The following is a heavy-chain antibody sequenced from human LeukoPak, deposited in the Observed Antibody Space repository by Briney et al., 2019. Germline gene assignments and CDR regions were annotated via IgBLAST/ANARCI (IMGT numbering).Heavy chain of an antibody. Sequence: PGGSLRLSCAASGFTFSSYWMSWVRQAPGKGLEWVANIKQDGSEKYYVDSVKGRFTISRDNAKNSLYLQMNSLRAEDTAVYYCARLLPEQWLVDGVLDYWGQGTLVTVSS. CDR2: IKQDGSEK. CDR3: ARLLPEQWLVDGVLDY. CDR1: GFTFSSYW. J-gene: IGHJ4*02. V-gene: IGHV3-7*01. D-gene: IGHD6-19*01.